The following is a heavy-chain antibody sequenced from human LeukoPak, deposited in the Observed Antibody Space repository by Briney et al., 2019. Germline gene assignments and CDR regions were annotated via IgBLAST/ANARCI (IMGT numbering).Heavy chain of an antibody. D-gene: IGHD3-3*01. CDR3: ARVYDFWSGYSVDY. Sequence: PGGSLRLSCAASGFTVSSNYMSWVRQAPGKGLEWVSVIYSGSSTYYADSVKGRFTISRDNSKNTLYLQMNSLRAEDTAVYYCARVYDFWSGYSVDYWGQGTLVTVSS. V-gene: IGHV3-66*02. CDR1: GFTVSSNY. J-gene: IGHJ4*02. CDR2: IYSGSST.